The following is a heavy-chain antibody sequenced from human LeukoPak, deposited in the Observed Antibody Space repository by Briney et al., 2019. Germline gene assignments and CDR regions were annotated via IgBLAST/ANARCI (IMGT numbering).Heavy chain of an antibody. CDR2: IYYSGST. CDR3: SGSDAFDI. CDR1: GGSVSSGSYY. Sequence: SETLSLTCTVSGGSVSSGSYYWSWIRQPPGKGLEWIGYIYYSGSTNYHPSFKSRVTISVDTSKNQFSLKLSSVTAADTAVYYCSGSDAFDIWGQGTMVTVSS. V-gene: IGHV4-61*01. J-gene: IGHJ3*02. D-gene: IGHD2-15*01.